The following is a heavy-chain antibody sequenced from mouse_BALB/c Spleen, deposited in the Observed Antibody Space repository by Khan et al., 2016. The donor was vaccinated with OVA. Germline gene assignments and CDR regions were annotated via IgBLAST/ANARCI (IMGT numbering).Heavy chain of an antibody. CDR2: IWGDGST. J-gene: IGHJ4*01. Sequence: QVQLKESGPGLVAPSESLSITCTVSGFSLSSYGVNWVRQPPGKGLEWLGVIWGDGSTHYHSGLKSRLTINQDNSKSQVFLKLNSLQTYDTATYYCAKFTPYYYSMDYWGQGTSVTVSS. CDR3: AKFTPYYYSMDY. D-gene: IGHD1-1*01. V-gene: IGHV2-3*01. CDR1: GFSLSSYG.